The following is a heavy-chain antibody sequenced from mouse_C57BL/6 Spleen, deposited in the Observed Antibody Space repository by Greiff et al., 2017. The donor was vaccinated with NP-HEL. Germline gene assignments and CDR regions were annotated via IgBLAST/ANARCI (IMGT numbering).Heavy chain of an antibody. CDR2: IYPGDGDT. J-gene: IGHJ4*01. CDR1: GYAFSSSW. Sequence: VQLQQSGPELVKPGASVKISCKASGYAFSSSWMNWVKQRPGKGLEWIGRIYPGDGDTNYNGKFKGKATLTADKSSSTAYMQLSSLTSEDSAVYFCARRSIYYDYEDYAMDYWGQGTSVTVSS. D-gene: IGHD2-4*01. CDR3: ARRSIYYDYEDYAMDY. V-gene: IGHV1-82*01.